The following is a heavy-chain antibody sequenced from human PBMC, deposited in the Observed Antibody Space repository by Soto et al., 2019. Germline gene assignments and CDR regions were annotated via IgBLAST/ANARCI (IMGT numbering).Heavy chain of an antibody. Sequence: QVQLQESGPGLVKPSQTLSLTCTVSGGSISSGGYYWSWILQHPGKGLEWIGYIYYSGSTYYNPSLKSRVTISLDTSKNQFSLQLSSVTAADTAVYYWARGGYYDSSGYHPFDYWGQGTLVTVSS. D-gene: IGHD3-22*01. CDR2: IYYSGST. CDR3: ARGGYYDSSGYHPFDY. V-gene: IGHV4-31*03. J-gene: IGHJ4*02. CDR1: GGSISSGGYY.